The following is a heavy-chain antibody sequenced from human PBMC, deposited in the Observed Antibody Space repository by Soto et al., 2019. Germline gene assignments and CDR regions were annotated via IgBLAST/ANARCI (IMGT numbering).Heavy chain of an antibody. V-gene: IGHV4-4*02. J-gene: IGHJ6*02. CDR3: ARVEMATMKRRGMDV. D-gene: IGHD3-10*01. Sequence: SETLSLTCAVSGGSISSSNWWSWARQPPGKGLEWIGEIYHSGSTNYNPSPKSRVTISVDKSKNQFSLKLSSVTAADTAVYYCARVEMATMKRRGMDVWGQGTTVTAP. CDR2: IYHSGST. CDR1: GGSISSSNW.